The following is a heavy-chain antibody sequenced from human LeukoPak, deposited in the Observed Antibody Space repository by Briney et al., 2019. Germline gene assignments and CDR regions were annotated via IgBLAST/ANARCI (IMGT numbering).Heavy chain of an antibody. CDR1: GGSFSGYY. CDR2: INHSGST. J-gene: IGHJ4*02. D-gene: IGHD3-3*01. CDR3: ARHKGRSYDFWSGYPRGVFDY. Sequence: SETLSLTCAVYGGSFSGYYWSWIRQPPGKGLEWIGEINHSGSTNYNPSLKSRVTISVDTSKNQFSLKLSSVTAADTAVYYCARHKGRSYDFWSGYPRGVFDYWGQGTLVTVSS. V-gene: IGHV4-34*01.